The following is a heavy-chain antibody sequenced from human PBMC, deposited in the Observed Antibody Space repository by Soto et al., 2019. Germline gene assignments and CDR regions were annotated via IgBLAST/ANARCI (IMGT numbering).Heavy chain of an antibody. D-gene: IGHD2-2*01. V-gene: IGHV3-66*01. J-gene: IGHJ6*02. CDR2: IYSDGST. CDR3: ARYIPGVRYYGMDV. CDR1: GFTVSSRF. Sequence: PGGSLRLSCAATGFTVSSRFMSWVRQAPGKGLEWMSVIYSDGSTYYADSVRGRFIISRDNSKNTLYLQMYSLRAEDTAVYYCARYIPGVRYYGMDVWGQGTTVTVSS.